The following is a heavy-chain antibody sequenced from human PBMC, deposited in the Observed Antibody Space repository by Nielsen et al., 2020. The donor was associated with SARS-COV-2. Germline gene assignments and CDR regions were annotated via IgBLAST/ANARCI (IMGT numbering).Heavy chain of an antibody. D-gene: IGHD4-11*01. V-gene: IGHV1-46*01. Sequence: SVKFSCKASGYTFTSYYMHWVRQAPGQGLELMGIINPSGGSTSYAQKFQGRVTMTGDTSTSTVYMELSSLRSEDTAVYYCAKEVWADYSNIRGGGGRDGWGQGTTVTVSS. J-gene: IGHJ6*02. CDR3: AKEVWADYSNIRGGGGRDG. CDR1: GYTFTSYY. CDR2: INPSGGST.